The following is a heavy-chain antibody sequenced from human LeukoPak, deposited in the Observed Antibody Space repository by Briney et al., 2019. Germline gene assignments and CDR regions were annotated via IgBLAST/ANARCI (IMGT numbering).Heavy chain of an antibody. CDR1: GGSFSGYY. V-gene: IGHV4-34*01. Sequence: PSETLSLTCAVYGGSFSGYYWSWIRQPPGRGLEWIGEINHSGSTNYNPSLESRVTISVDTSENQFSLKLSSVTAADTAVYYWAKRRGYSYGAQGMDVWGQGTTVTVPS. CDR3: AKRRGYSYGAQGMDV. CDR2: INHSGST. J-gene: IGHJ6*02. D-gene: IGHD5-18*01.